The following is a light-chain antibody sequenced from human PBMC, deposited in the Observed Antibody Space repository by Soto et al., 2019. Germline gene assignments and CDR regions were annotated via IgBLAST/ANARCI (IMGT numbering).Light chain of an antibody. J-gene: IGKJ4*01. CDR2: GAF. CDR3: QQYNKWPRLT. CDR1: QTIYSN. V-gene: IGKV3D-15*01. Sequence: EVEMTQSPATLSVSPGERATLSCWSSQTIYSNLAWFQQKPGQAPRLLIYGAFTRATGIPARFSGSRSGTEFNLTISSLQSADLAVYYCQQYNKWPRLTFGGGTKVEIK.